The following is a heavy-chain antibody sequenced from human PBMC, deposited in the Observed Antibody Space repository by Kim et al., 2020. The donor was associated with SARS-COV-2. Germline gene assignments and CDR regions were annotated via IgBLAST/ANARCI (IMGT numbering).Heavy chain of an antibody. CDR1: GYTFTSYY. Sequence: ASVKVSCKATGYTFTSYYMHWVRQAPGQGLEWMGIINPSGGSTSYAQKFQGRVTMTRDTSTSTVYMELSSLRSEDTAVYYCARGDDIVVVVAANFDYWGQGILVTVSS. CDR3: ARGDDIVVVVAANFDY. D-gene: IGHD2-15*01. J-gene: IGHJ4*02. V-gene: IGHV1-46*01. CDR2: INPSGGST.